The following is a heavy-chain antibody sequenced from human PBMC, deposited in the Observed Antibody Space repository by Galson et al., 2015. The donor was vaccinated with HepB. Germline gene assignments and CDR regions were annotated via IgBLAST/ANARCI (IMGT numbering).Heavy chain of an antibody. D-gene: IGHD6-13*01. V-gene: IGHV3-33*08. J-gene: IGHJ4*02. CDR3: ARDLLLTWGAAGNGGGFDY. Sequence: SLRLSCAASGFTFSSYGMHWVRQAPGKGLEWVAVIWYDGSNKYYADSVKGRFTISRDNSKNTLYLQMNSLRAEDTAVYYCARDLLLTWGAAGNGGGFDYWGQGTLVTVSS. CDR2: IWYDGSNK. CDR1: GFTFSSYG.